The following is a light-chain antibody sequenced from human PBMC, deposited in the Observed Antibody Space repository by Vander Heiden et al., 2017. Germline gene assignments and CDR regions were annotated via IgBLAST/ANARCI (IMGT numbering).Light chain of an antibody. CDR3: QQYYSSPQT. CDR1: RSILYNSNNKNY. Sequence: DIVMTQSPESLAVSLGERATIDCKSSRSILYNSNNKNYLAWYQQKPGQPPKLLIYWASTRESGVPDRFSGSGSGTDFTLTISSLQAEDVAVYYCQQYYSSPQTFGQGTKLEIK. CDR2: WAS. V-gene: IGKV4-1*01. J-gene: IGKJ2*01.